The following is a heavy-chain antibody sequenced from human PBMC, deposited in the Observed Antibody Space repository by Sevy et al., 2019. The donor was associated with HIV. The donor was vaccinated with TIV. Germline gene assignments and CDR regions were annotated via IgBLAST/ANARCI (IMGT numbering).Heavy chain of an antibody. V-gene: IGHV3-21*01. Sequence: GGSLRLSCAASGFTFSSYNMNWVRQAPGKGLEWISSITGDSSYMYDADSVKGRFTLSRENAKNSLYLHMKGLRAEDTAVYYCARDRPTLNYHASSGYNYYFDSWGQGTLVTVSS. J-gene: IGHJ4*02. CDR1: GFTFSSYN. CDR3: ARDRPTLNYHASSGYNYYFDS. D-gene: IGHD3-22*01. CDR2: ITGDSSYM.